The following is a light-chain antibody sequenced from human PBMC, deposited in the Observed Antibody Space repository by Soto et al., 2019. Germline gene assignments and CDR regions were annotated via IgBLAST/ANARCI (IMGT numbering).Light chain of an antibody. V-gene: IGKV3-20*01. CDR2: GTS. Sequence: EIVLTQSPGTLSLSPGERATLSCRASQSVSSKYLAWYQQKPGQAPRVLIYGTSIRASGVPERFSGGGSGTDFTLTITRLEPEDFAVYYCQKCDYLPIFGPGTTVDFK. CDR1: QSVSSKY. CDR3: QKCDYLPI. J-gene: IGKJ3*01.